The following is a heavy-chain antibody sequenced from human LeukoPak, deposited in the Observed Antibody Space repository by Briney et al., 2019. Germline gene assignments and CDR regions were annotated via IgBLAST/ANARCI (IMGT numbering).Heavy chain of an antibody. J-gene: IGHJ5*02. V-gene: IGHV4-34*01. CDR2: INHSGST. Sequence: SETLSLTCAVYGGSFSGYYWSWIRQPPGKGLEWIGEINHSGSTNYNPSLKSRVTISVDTSKNQFSLKLSSVTAADTAVYYCARDLSNAMVRGVIITGQYWFDPWGQGTLVTVSS. CDR1: GGSFSGYY. CDR3: ARDLSNAMVRGVIITGQYWFDP. D-gene: IGHD3-10*01.